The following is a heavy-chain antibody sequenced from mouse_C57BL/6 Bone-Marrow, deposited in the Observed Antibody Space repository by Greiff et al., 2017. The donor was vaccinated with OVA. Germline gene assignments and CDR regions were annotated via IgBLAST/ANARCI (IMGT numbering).Heavy chain of an antibody. CDR1: GYAFTNYL. J-gene: IGHJ2*01. V-gene: IGHV1-54*01. Sequence: VKLMESGAELVRPGTSVKVSCKASGYAFTNYLIEWVKQRPGQGLEWIGVINPGSGGTNYNEKFKGKATLTADKSSSTAYMQLSSLTSEDSAVYFCALLWWYYFDYWGQGTTLTVSS. CDR2: INPGSGGT. D-gene: IGHD1-1*02. CDR3: ALLWWYYFDY.